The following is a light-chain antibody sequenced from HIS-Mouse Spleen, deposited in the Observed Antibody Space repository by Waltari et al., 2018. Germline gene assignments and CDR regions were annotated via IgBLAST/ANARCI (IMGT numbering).Light chain of an antibody. CDR3: CSYAGSSTFYV. J-gene: IGLJ1*01. CDR1: SSDVGRYNL. Sequence: QSALTQPASVSGSPGQSITISCTGTSSDVGRYNLVSWYQQHTGKAPKLMIYEGSKRPSGVSNRFSGSKSGNTASLTISGLQAEDEADYYCCSYAGSSTFYVFGTGTKVTVL. V-gene: IGLV2-23*03. CDR2: EGS.